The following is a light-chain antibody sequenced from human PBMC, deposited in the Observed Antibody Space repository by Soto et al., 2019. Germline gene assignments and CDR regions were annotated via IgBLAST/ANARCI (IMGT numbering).Light chain of an antibody. J-gene: IGKJ1*01. V-gene: IGKV3-20*01. CDR1: QSISQS. CDR2: VAS. CDR3: QQYGGSPRT. Sequence: EVVLTQSPGTLSLSPGERATLSCRASQSISQSLAWYQQRPGQSPRLLIYVASRRATGIPDRFTGSGFGTDFTLTISRLAPEDLAVYYCQQYGGSPRTFGQGTKVELK.